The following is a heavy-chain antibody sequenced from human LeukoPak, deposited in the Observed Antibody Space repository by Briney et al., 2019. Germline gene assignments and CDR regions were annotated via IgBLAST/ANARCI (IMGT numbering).Heavy chain of an antibody. V-gene: IGHV1-46*04. J-gene: IGHJ4*02. CDR2: INPSGGST. Sequence: ASVKVSCKASGYTFTSYYMHWVRQAPGQGLEWMGIINPSGGSTSYAQKLQGRVTMTRDRSTSTVYMELSSLRSEDTAVYCCARDNRRGVAVTAIRSLYFDYWGQGTLVSVSS. D-gene: IGHD2-21*02. CDR3: ARDNRRGVAVTAIRSLYFDY. CDR1: GYTFTSYY.